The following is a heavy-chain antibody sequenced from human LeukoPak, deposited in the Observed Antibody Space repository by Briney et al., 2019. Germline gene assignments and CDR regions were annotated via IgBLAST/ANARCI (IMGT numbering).Heavy chain of an antibody. CDR2: IVVGSGNT. D-gene: IGHD6-13*01. J-gene: IGHJ3*02. CDR1: GFTFTSSA. Sequence: ASVKVSCKASGFTFTSSAMQWVRQARGQRLEWIGWIVVGSGNTNYAQKFQERVTITRDMSTSTAYMELSSLRSEDTAVYYCAADRSLAAAEYAFDIWGQGTMVTVSS. V-gene: IGHV1-58*02. CDR3: AADRSLAAAEYAFDI.